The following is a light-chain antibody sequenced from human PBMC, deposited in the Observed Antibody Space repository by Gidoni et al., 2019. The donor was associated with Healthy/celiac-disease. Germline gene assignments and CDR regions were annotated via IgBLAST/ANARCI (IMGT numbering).Light chain of an antibody. V-gene: IGKV4-1*01. J-gene: IGKJ2*01. CDR1: QSVLYSYNNKNY. CDR3: QQYYSTPYT. Sequence: IVITQSPYSLAVSLCERTTINRKSSQSVLYSYNNKNYLAWYQQKPGQPPNLLIYWASTRETGVPDRFSGSGSGTDFTLTISSLQAEDVAVYYCQQYYSTPYTFGQGTKLEIK. CDR2: WAS.